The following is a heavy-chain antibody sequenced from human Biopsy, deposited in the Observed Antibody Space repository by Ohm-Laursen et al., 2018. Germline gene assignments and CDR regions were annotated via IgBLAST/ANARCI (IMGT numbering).Heavy chain of an antibody. CDR1: GFTFSGLS. J-gene: IGHJ4*02. CDR2: MSASGNHI. D-gene: IGHD2/OR15-2a*01. Sequence: SLRLSCVASGFTFSGLSMNRVRPAPGKGLAWVSSMSASGNHIYYTDTVKDRFTVSRDKGKNSVYLQMNSLRVEDTAVYYCVRDGEAKYCKHGVCPSDFWGQGTLVTVSS. V-gene: IGHV3-21*01. CDR3: VRDGEAKYCKHGVCPSDF.